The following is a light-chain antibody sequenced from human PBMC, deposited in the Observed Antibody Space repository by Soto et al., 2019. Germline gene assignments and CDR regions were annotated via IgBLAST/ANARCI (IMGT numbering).Light chain of an antibody. Sequence: EIVLTQSPATLSVSPGERDTLSCRASQSVSSYLAWYQQKPGQAPRLLIYDASNRATGIPARFSGSGSGTDFTLTISSLEPEDFAVYYCQQRSNWPLYTFGQGTKLEIK. CDR1: QSVSSY. V-gene: IGKV3-11*01. CDR2: DAS. CDR3: QQRSNWPLYT. J-gene: IGKJ2*01.